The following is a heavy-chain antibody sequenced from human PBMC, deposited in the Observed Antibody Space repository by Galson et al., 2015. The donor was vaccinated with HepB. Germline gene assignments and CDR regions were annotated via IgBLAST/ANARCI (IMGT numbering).Heavy chain of an antibody. CDR3: ARGATEARIAARTADFFDY. CDR1: GGSFSGYY. J-gene: IGHJ4*02. D-gene: IGHD6-6*01. Sequence: LTCAVYGGSFSGYYWSWIRQPPEKGLEWIGEINHSGSTNYNPSLKSRVTISVDTSKNQFSLKLSSVTAADTAVYYCARGATEARIAARTADFFDYWGQGTLVTVSS. CDR2: INHSGST. V-gene: IGHV4-34*01.